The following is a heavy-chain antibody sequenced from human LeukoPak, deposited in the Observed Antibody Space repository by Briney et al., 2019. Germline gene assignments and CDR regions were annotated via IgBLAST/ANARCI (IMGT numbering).Heavy chain of an antibody. D-gene: IGHD2-2*01. V-gene: IGHV1-8*03. CDR1: GYTFTSYD. CDR2: MNPNSGNT. Sequence: GASVKVSCKASGYTFTSYDINWVRQATGQGLEWMGWMNPNSGNTGYAQKFQGRVTITRNTSISTAYMELSSLRSEDTAVYYCARGDIVVLPAASIGAFDIWGQGTMVTVSS. J-gene: IGHJ3*02. CDR3: ARGDIVVLPAASIGAFDI.